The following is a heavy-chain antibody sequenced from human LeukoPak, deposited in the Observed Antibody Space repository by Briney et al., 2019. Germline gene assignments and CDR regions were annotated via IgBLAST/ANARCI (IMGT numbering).Heavy chain of an antibody. CDR2: INQSGST. Sequence: SETLSLTCAVYGGSFSGYYWSWIRQPPGKGLEWIGEINQSGSTDYNPSLKSRVTISVDTSKNQFSLKMSSVTAADTAVYYCARNLARDGYNTFGYWGQGTLVTVYS. J-gene: IGHJ4*02. V-gene: IGHV4-34*01. CDR1: GGSFSGYY. CDR3: ARNLARDGYNTFGY. D-gene: IGHD5-24*01.